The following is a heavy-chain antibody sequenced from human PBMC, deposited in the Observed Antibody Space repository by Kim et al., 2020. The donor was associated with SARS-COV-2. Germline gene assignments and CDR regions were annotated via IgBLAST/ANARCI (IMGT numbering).Heavy chain of an antibody. CDR1: GFTFDEFA. D-gene: IGHD3-10*01. Sequence: GGSLRLSCTASGFTFDEFAMHWVRQTPGKGLEWLALITGDKSRTYYADSVKGRFTISRDNSKKALYLQMNGLRAEDTALYYCAKDSTMVRGVIIGDYHYHDGMDVWGQGTTVTVSS. CDR3: AKDSTMVRGVIIGDYHYHDGMDV. CDR2: ITGDKSRT. V-gene: IGHV3-43*02. J-gene: IGHJ6*02.